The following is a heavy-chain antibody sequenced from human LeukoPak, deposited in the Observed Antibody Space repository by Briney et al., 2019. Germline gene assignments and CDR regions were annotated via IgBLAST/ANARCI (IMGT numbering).Heavy chain of an antibody. CDR3: ARASTVATYNWFDP. V-gene: IGHV4-34*01. J-gene: IGHJ5*02. CDR1: GGSFSGYY. D-gene: IGHD4-23*01. CDR2: INHSGST. Sequence: PSETLSLTCAVYGGSFSGYYWSWIRQPPVKGLEWIGEINHSGSTNYNPSLKSRVTISVDTSKNQFSLKLSSVTAADTAVYYCARASTVATYNWFDPWGQGTLVTVSS.